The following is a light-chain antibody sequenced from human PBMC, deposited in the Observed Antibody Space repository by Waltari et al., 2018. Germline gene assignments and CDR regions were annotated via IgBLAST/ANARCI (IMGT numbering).Light chain of an antibody. CDR2: GAS. J-gene: IGKJ4*01. Sequence: EIVMTQSPATLSVSPGEGATPSCRASHSVTSNLAWYQQNPGQAPRLLIHGASTRATRVPARFSGSGYGTEFTLTIIRLQSEDFAFYYCHQHNNWPLTFGGGTKVEIK. CDR1: HSVTSN. V-gene: IGKV3-15*01. CDR3: HQHNNWPLT.